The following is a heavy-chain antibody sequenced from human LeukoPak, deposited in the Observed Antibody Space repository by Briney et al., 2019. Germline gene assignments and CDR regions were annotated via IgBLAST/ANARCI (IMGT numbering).Heavy chain of an antibody. D-gene: IGHD2-2*01. V-gene: IGHV3-23*01. CDR2: ISGSGGST. CDR3: AKDRHAPGRYCSSTSCLPFDP. CDR1: GFTFSSYD. Sequence: PGGSLRLSCAASGFTFSSYDMSWVRQAPGKGLEWVSAISGSGGSTYYADSVKGRFTISRDNSEKKLYLQMNSLRAEDTAVYYCAKDRHAPGRYCSSTSCLPFDPWGRGTLVTVSS. J-gene: IGHJ5*02.